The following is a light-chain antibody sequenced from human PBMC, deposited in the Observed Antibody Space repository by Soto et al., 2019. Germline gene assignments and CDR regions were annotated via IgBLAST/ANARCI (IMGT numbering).Light chain of an antibody. CDR3: SSYAGSNNFV. V-gene: IGLV2-8*01. J-gene: IGLJ1*01. CDR1: SSDVGGYDF. Sequence: QSALTQPPSASGSPGQSVTISCTGTSSDVGGYDFVSWYQQHPGKAPKLMIYEVTQRPSGVHDRFSGSKSGNTASLTVSGLQDDDEADYYCSSYAGSNNFVFGTGTKVTVL. CDR2: EVT.